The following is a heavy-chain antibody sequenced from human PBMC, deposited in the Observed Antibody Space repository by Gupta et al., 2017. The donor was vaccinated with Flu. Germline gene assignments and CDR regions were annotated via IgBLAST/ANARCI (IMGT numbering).Heavy chain of an antibody. CDR2: MSYDGSNQ. CDR3: AKGGRHNWNFDGDY. D-gene: IGHD1-7*01. V-gene: IGHV3-30*18. J-gene: IGHJ4*02. Sequence: QVQLVQSGGGVVLPGSSLRLSCAASGFIFSDYGMHWVRPVPGKGLEWMAVMSYDGSNQWYADSVRGRFTSSRDNSDNTLILQMNSLRRDDTAVYYCAKGGRHNWNFDGDYWGQGTLVTVSS. CDR1: GFIFSDYG.